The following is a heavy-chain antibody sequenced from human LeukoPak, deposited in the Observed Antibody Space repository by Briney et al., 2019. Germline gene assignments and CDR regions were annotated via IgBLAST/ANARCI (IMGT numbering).Heavy chain of an antibody. Sequence: SSETLSLTCAVYGGSFSGYYWSWIRQPPGKGLEWIGEINHSGSTNYNPSLKSRVTISVDTSKNQFSLKLSSVTAADTAVYYCARRITVTRHMDVWGKGTTVTISS. CDR1: GGSFSGYY. V-gene: IGHV4-34*01. J-gene: IGHJ6*03. D-gene: IGHD4-17*01. CDR2: INHSGST. CDR3: ARRITVTRHMDV.